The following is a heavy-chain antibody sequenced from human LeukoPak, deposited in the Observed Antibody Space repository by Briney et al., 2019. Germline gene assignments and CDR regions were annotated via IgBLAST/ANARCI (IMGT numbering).Heavy chain of an antibody. J-gene: IGHJ3*02. D-gene: IGHD1-26*01. V-gene: IGHV3-23*01. CDR3: AKDHLVGTTDALHI. CDR2: ISGSGGDT. Sequence: GGSLRLSCAASGFTFSNYAMSWVRQAPGEGVEWVSGISGSGGDTYYADSVKGRYTISRDNSKNTLYPQVNSLRAEDTAVYYCAKDHLVGTTDALHIWGQGTVVTVSS. CDR1: GFTFSNYA.